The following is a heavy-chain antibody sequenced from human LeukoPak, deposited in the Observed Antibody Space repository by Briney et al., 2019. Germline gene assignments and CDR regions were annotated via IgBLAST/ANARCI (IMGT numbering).Heavy chain of an antibody. CDR2: IFPGDSDT. D-gene: IGHD3-10*01. Sequence: GESLKISCKGSGYSFTNYWIGWARQMPGKGLEWMGIIFPGDSDTKYSPSLQGQVTISADKSINTAYLQWSSLKASDTAIYYCAALTRIRGIIAYYFDSWAQGTQVTVSS. CDR3: AALTRIRGIIAYYFDS. V-gene: IGHV5-51*01. J-gene: IGHJ4*02. CDR1: GYSFTNYW.